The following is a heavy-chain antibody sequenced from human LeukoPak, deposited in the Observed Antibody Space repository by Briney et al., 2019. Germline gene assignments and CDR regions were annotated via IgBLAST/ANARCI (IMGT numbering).Heavy chain of an antibody. D-gene: IGHD3-22*01. Sequence: GGSLRLSCGASGFTFSTYSMNWVRQAPGKGLEWVSSISSGGSYIYYADSVRGRFTISRDNSKNTLYLQMNSLRAEDTAVYYCAGGRHYYDSSGYSHWGQGTLVTVSS. CDR3: AGGRHYYDSSGYSH. CDR1: GFTFSTYS. CDR2: ISSGGSYI. V-gene: IGHV3-21*04. J-gene: IGHJ4*02.